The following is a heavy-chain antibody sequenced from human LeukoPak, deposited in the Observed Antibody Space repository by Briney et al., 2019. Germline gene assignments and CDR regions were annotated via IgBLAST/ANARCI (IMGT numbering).Heavy chain of an antibody. J-gene: IGHJ5*02. CDR2: VSGDRANI. Sequence: GGSLRLSCAASGFTFSSYAMSWVRQAPGKGLEWVSAVSGDRANIYYADSVKGRFTISRDNSKNTLYLQMNSLRVEDTAIYCCAKDGLARGANWFDPWGQGTLVTVSS. CDR3: AKDGLARGANWFDP. D-gene: IGHD3-10*01. CDR1: GFTFSSYA. V-gene: IGHV3-23*01.